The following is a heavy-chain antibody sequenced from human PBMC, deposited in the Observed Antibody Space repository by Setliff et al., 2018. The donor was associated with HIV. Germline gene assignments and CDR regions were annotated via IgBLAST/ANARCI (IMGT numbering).Heavy chain of an antibody. CDR2: IYYSGST. J-gene: IGHJ4*02. D-gene: IGHD6-19*01. V-gene: IGHV4-59*12. CDR3: ARGEAGEVAVAGSYYFDY. CDR1: GGSISSYY. Sequence: PSETLSLTCTVSGGSISSYYWNWIRQPPGKGLEWIGYIYYSGSTNYNPSLKSRVTISVDTSKNQFSLKLSSVTAADTAVYYCARGEAGEVAVAGSYYFDYWGQGTLVTVSS.